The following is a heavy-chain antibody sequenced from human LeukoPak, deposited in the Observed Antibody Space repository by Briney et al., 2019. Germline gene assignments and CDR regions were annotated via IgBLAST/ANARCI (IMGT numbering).Heavy chain of an antibody. Sequence: GGSLRLSCAASGFTFSDYWTHWVRQAPGKGLEWVARIYSDVRRIKYADSVKGRFTISRDNAKNTLYLQMNGLRVEDTAVYYCATSPVISRDWGQGTLVTVSS. V-gene: IGHV3-74*01. CDR1: GFTFSDYW. J-gene: IGHJ4*02. CDR2: IYSDVRRI. CDR3: ATSPVISRD. D-gene: IGHD2-21*01.